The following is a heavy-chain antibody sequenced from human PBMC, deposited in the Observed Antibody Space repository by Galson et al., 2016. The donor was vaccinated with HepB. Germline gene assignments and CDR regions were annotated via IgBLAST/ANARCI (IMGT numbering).Heavy chain of an antibody. J-gene: IGHJ4*02. D-gene: IGHD5-18*01. CDR1: GGTLSSYA. CDR3: ARGGYTYGYSSIDY. CDR2: IIPIFGTA. Sequence: SVKVSCKASGGTLSSYAISWVRQAPGQGLEWMGGIIPIFGTANYAQKFQGRVTITADESTSTAYMELSSLRSEDTAVYYCARGGYTYGYSSIDYWGLGTLVTVSS. V-gene: IGHV1-69*13.